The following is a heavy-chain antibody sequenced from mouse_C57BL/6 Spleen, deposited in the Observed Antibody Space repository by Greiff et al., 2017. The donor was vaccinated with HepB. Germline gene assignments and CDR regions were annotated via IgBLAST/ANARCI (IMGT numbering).Heavy chain of an antibody. Sequence: EVKLMESGPELVKPGASVKIPCKASGYTFTDYNMDWVKQSHGKSLEWIGDINPNNGGTIYTQKFKGKATLTVDKCSSTAYMALRSLTSEDTAVYYCARAEGIHFDAWGQGTTLTVSS. CDR1: GYTFTDYN. CDR3: ARAEGIHFDA. V-gene: IGHV1-18*01. CDR2: INPNNGGT. J-gene: IGHJ2*01.